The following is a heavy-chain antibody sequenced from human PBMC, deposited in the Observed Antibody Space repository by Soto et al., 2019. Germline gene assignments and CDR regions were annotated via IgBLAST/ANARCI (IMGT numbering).Heavy chain of an antibody. D-gene: IGHD2-15*01. CDR1: GFTFSSYS. J-gene: IGHJ4*02. V-gene: IGHV3-48*01. Sequence: GGSLRLSCAASGFTFSSYSMNWVRQAPGKGLEWVSYISSSSSTIYYADSVKGRFTISRDNAKNSLYLQMNSLRAEDTAVYYCARDFLHDPIVEGYDYWGQGTLVTVSS. CDR2: ISSSSSTI. CDR3: ARDFLHDPIVEGYDY.